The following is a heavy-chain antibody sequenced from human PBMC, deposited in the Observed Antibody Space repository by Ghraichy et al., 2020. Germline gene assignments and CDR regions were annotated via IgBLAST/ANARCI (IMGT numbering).Heavy chain of an antibody. D-gene: IGHD2-15*01. CDR1: GFTFSSYG. V-gene: IGHV3-30*18. CDR3: AKAVAATPSFVDY. J-gene: IGHJ4*02. Sequence: GGSLRLSCAASGFTFSSYGMHWVRQAPGKGLEWVAVISYDGSNKYYADSVKGRFTISRDNSKNTLYLQMNSLRAEDTAVYYCAKAVAATPSFVDYWGQGTLVTVSS. CDR2: ISYDGSNK.